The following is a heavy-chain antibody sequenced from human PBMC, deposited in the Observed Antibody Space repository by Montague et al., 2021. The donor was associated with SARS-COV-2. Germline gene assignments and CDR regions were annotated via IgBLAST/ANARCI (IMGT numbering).Heavy chain of an antibody. Sequence: CAISGDSVSSNSAAWNWIRQSPSRGLEGLGRTYYRSMWYNDHAVPVKSRITINPDTSKNQFSLQLNSVTPEDTVVYYCACEYPPPLWFGGLVFRRMDDWGHGTTVTVSS. J-gene: IGHJ6*02. D-gene: IGHD3-10*01. V-gene: IGHV6-1*01. CDR2: TYYRSMWYN. CDR3: ACEYPPPLWFGGLVFRRMDD. CDR1: GDSVSSNSAA.